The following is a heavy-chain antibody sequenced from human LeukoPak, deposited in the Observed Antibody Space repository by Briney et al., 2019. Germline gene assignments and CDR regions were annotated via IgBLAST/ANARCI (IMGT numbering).Heavy chain of an antibody. Sequence: PGGSLRLSCAASGFAFSNNGIHWVRQAPGKGLEWVAVISYDRSNKFYADSVKGRFTISRDNSKNTLYLQMNSLRAEDTAVYYCARDPSLYDSSVGAFDYWGQGTLVTVPS. J-gene: IGHJ4*02. CDR2: ISYDRSNK. CDR3: ARDPSLYDSSVGAFDY. D-gene: IGHD3-22*01. V-gene: IGHV3-30*03. CDR1: GFAFSNNG.